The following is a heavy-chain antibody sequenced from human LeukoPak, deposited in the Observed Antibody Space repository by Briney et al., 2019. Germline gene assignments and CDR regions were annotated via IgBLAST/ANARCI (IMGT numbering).Heavy chain of an antibody. CDR3: AKVRWDNSGWYYLDS. V-gene: IGHV3-30*18. Sequence: GGSLRLSCAASGFTFSSSAMSWVRQAPGKGLEWVAVISYDGRNEYYGDSVKGRFTISRDNSKNTLYLQVDSLRAEDTAIYYCAKVRWDNSGWYYLDSWGQGTLVTVSS. D-gene: IGHD6-19*01. J-gene: IGHJ4*02. CDR2: ISYDGRNE. CDR1: GFTFSSSA.